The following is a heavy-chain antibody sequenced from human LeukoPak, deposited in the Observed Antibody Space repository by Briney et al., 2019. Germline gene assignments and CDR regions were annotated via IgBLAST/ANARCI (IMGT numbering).Heavy chain of an antibody. CDR2: IYYSGST. D-gene: IGHD3-3*01. CDR3: ARAKYYDFWSGYYPYYFDY. J-gene: IGHJ4*02. V-gene: IGHV4-30-4*01. Sequence: PSQTLSLTCTVSGGSISSGDYYWSWIRQAPGKGLEWIGYIYYSGSTYYNPSLKSRVTISVDTSKNQFSLKLSSVTAADTAVYYCARAKYYDFWSGYYPYYFDYWGQGTLVTVSS. CDR1: GGSISSGDYY.